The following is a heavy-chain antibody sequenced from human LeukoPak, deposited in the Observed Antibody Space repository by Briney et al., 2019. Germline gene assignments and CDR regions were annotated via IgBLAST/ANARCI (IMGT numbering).Heavy chain of an antibody. CDR1: GFTFSTDW. Sequence: GGSLRLSCAASGFTFSTDWMHWVRLAPGKGLVWVSHIDGDGSDTTYADSVKGRFTTSRDNAKNTLYLQMNSLRAEDTAVYYCARDPPYSSGWYMWGQGTLVTVSS. J-gene: IGHJ4*02. V-gene: IGHV3-74*03. CDR3: ARDPPYSSGWYM. CDR2: IDGDGSDT. D-gene: IGHD6-19*01.